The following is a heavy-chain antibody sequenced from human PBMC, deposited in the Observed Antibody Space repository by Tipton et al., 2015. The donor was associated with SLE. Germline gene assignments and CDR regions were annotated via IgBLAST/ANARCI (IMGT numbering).Heavy chain of an antibody. CDR1: GFTFSSFW. J-gene: IGHJ4*02. V-gene: IGHV3-74*01. D-gene: IGHD2-2*02. Sequence: SLRLSCAASGFTFSSFWMHWVRQAPGTGLGWVSLINSDGSSTRYADSVKGRFTISRDNAKNTLYLQMNSLRAEDTAVYYCAKDHIRAYYFDYCCQGTQVTVS. CDR3: AKDHIRAYYFDY. CDR2: INSDGSST.